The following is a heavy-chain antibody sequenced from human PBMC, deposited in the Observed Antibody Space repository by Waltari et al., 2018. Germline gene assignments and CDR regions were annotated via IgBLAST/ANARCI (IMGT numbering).Heavy chain of an antibody. CDR1: GGSFSDYY. V-gene: IGHV4-34*01. Sequence: QAQLQQWGAGLVKPSENLSLTCAVYGGSFSDYYWSWTRQPPGKGLEWIGEINQSGSTKYNPSLKIRVTISVDRSKNQFSLNLRSVTAADTAVYYCASSSDAGDYWGQGTLVTVSS. D-gene: IGHD6-13*01. CDR3: ASSSDAGDY. CDR2: INQSGST. J-gene: IGHJ4*02.